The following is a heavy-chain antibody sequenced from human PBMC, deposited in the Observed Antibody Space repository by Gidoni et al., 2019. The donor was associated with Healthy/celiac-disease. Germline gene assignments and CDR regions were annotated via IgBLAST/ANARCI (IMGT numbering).Heavy chain of an antibody. CDR3: ACQTPAFDI. CDR1: GGSISSYY. CDR2: IYYSGST. J-gene: IGHJ3*02. Sequence: QVQLQESGPGLVKPSETLSLTCTVSGGSISSYYWSWIRQPPGKGLEWIGYIYYSGSTNYNPSLKSRVTISVDTSKNQFSLKLSSVTAADTAVYYCACQTPAFDIWGQGTMVTVSS. V-gene: IGHV4-59*01.